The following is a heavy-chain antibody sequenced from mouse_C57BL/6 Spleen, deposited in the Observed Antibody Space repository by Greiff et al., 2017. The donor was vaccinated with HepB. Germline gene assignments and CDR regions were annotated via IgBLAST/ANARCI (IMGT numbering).Heavy chain of an antibody. D-gene: IGHD2-5*01. CDR1: GFTFSSYA. J-gene: IGHJ2*01. CDR3: TRDRDYYSNYEGDYFDY. CDR2: ISSGGDYI. Sequence: EVQVVESGEGLVKPGGSLKLSCAASGFTFSSYAMSWVRQTPEKRLEWVAYISSGGDYIYYADTVKGRFTISRDNARNTLYLQMSSLKSEDTAMYYCTRDRDYYSNYEGDYFDYWGQGTTLTVSS. V-gene: IGHV5-9-1*02.